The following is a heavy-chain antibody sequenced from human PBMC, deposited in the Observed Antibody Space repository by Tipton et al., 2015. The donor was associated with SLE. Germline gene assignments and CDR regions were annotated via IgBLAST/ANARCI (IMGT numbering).Heavy chain of an antibody. V-gene: IGHV4-34*01. CDR3: ARGFEGDWFDP. CDR2: INHSGST. CDR1: GGSFSGYY. J-gene: IGHJ5*02. Sequence: TLSLTCAVYGGSFSGYYWSWIRQPPGKGLEWIGEINHSGSTNYNPSLKSRVTISVDTSKNQFSLKLSSVTAADTAVYYCARGFEGDWFDPWGQGTLVTVSS. D-gene: IGHD3-16*01.